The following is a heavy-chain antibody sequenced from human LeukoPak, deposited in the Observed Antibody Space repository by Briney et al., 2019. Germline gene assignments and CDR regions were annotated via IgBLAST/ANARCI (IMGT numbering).Heavy chain of an antibody. CDR1: GYSFTSYW. V-gene: IGHV5-51*01. CDR2: IYPGDSDT. J-gene: IGHJ4*02. Sequence: GESLQISCKGSGYSFTSYWIGWVRQMPGKGLEWMGIIYPGDSDTRYSPSFQGQVTISADKSISTAYLQWSSVKASDTAMYYCARTMVRGVIPSDYWGQGTLVTVSS. CDR3: ARTMVRGVIPSDY. D-gene: IGHD3-10*01.